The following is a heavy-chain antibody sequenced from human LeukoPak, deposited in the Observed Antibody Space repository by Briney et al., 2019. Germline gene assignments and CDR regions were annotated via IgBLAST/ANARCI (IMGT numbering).Heavy chain of an antibody. J-gene: IGHJ5*02. CDR2: ISEDGSKK. CDR1: GFTFSTYV. Sequence: GRSLRLSCAASGFTFSTYVIHWVCQAPGKGLEWVAVISEDGSKKYYADSVKGRFTISRDNSKKTLYLQMNSLRTEDTAVYYCARERIATTGTGWFDPWGQGTLVTVSS. D-gene: IGHD6-13*01. V-gene: IGHV3-30*04. CDR3: ARERIATTGTGWFDP.